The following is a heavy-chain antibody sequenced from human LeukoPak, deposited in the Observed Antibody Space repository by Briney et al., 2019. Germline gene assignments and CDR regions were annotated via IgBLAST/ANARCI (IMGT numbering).Heavy chain of an antibody. CDR2: IYYSGST. CDR1: GGSFSGYY. D-gene: IGHD6-19*01. V-gene: IGHV4-59*01. CDR3: AREGYSSGWYDRYFDY. Sequence: SETLSLTCAVYGGSFSGYYWSWIRQPPGKGLEWIGYIYYSGSTNYNPSLKSRVTISVDTSKNQFSLKLSSVTAADTAVYYCAREGYSSGWYDRYFDYWGQGTLVTVSS. J-gene: IGHJ4*02.